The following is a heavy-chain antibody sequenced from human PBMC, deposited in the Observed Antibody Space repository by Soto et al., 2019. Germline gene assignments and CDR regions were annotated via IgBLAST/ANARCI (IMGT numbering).Heavy chain of an antibody. Sequence: PSETLSLTCAVSGGSISSGGYSWSWIRQPPGKGLEWIGCIYYSGSTNYNPSLKSRVTISVDTSKNQFSLKLSSVTAADTAVYYCARLSVTRFDPWGQGTLVTVSS. D-gene: IGHD4-4*01. CDR2: IYYSGST. CDR3: ARLSVTRFDP. V-gene: IGHV4-30-2*03. CDR1: GGSISSGGYS. J-gene: IGHJ5*02.